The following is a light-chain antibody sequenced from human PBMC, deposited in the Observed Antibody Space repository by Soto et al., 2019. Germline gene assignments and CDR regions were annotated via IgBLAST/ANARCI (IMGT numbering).Light chain of an antibody. V-gene: IGLV2-14*03. CDR1: SSDVGGYNF. J-gene: IGLJ1*01. Sequence: QSALTQPASVSGSPGQSITISCTGTSSDVGGYNFVSWYQQHPGKAHKLMIYDVSNRPSGVSKRFSGSKSGNTASLTISGLQAEDGADYYCSSYTSSSTLGIFGTGTKVTVL. CDR3: SSYTSSSTLGI. CDR2: DVS.